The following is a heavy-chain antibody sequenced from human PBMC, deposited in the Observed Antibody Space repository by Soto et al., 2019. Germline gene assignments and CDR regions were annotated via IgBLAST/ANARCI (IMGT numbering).Heavy chain of an antibody. CDR1: GFTFSSYA. CDR3: AKRRGAGGHFDY. J-gene: IGHJ4*02. Sequence: GGSLRLSCAASGFTFSSYAMGWVRQGPGKGLEWVAVVSIGGSTHYADSVRGRFTISRDNSKNTLPLQMNSLTAEDTAVYFCAKRRGAGGHFDYWGQGALVTVSS. CDR2: VSIGGST. V-gene: IGHV3-23*01. D-gene: IGHD2-15*01.